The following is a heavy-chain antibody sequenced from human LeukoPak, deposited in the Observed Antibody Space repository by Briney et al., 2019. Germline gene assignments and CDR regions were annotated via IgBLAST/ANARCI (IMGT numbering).Heavy chain of an antibody. V-gene: IGHV3-23*01. CDR1: GFSFSSSW. J-gene: IGHJ4*02. CDR2: FSGTSST. D-gene: IGHD6-19*01. CDR3: AKLKQWQPQRYFFEY. Sequence: PGGSLRLSCVASGFSFSSSWMHWVRQAPGKGLEWVSTFSGTSSTSYADAVKGRVTISRDNSKNTLYLQMNSLRAEDTAVYYCAKLKQWQPQRYFFEYWGQGALVTVAS.